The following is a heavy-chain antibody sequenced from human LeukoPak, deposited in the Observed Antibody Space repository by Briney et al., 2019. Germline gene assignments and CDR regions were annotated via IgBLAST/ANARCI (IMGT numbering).Heavy chain of an antibody. Sequence: TSETLSLTCTVSGGSISSSSYYWGWIRQPPGKGLEWIGSIYYSGSTYYNPSLKSRVTISVDTSKNQFSLKLSSVTAADTAVYYRASYSSGWYYDYWGQGTLVTVSS. D-gene: IGHD6-19*01. CDR2: IYYSGST. J-gene: IGHJ4*02. CDR1: GGSISSSSYY. CDR3: ASYSSGWYYDY. V-gene: IGHV4-39*07.